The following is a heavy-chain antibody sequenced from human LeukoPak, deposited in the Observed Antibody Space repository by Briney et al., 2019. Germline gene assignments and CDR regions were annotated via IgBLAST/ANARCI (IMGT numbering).Heavy chain of an antibody. D-gene: IGHD4/OR15-4a*01. V-gene: IGHV3-53*01. J-gene: IGHJ1*01. CDR1: GISVGSNY. CDR3: ALDDYTIRVPQFRY. CDR2: LYSGGGT. Sequence: PGGSLRLSCAVSGISVGSNYMTWVRQAPGKGLEWVSVLYSGGGTYYADSVRGRFTISRDITKKSFYLQVNTLRAEDTAVYYCALDDYTIRVPQFRYWGQGTRVTVSS.